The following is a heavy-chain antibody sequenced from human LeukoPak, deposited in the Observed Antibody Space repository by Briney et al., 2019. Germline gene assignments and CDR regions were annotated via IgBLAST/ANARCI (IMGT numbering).Heavy chain of an antibody. J-gene: IGHJ4*02. CDR2: IYYSGNT. D-gene: IGHD6-13*01. CDR1: GGSISPYS. V-gene: IGHV4-59*08. CDR3: ARGYSSSWYYFDY. Sequence: SETLSLTCSVSGGSISPYSWSWFRQPPGKGLEWIGYIYYSGNTNHNPSLKGRVTISVDTSKNQFSLKLSSVTAADTAVYYCARGYSSSWYYFDYWGQGALVTVSS.